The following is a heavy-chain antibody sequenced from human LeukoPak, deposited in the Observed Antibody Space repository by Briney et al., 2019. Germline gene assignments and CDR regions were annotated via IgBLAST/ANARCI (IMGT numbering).Heavy chain of an antibody. CDR2: IYSGGST. D-gene: IGHD3-22*01. CDR1: GFTFGDYG. V-gene: IGHV3-53*04. J-gene: IGHJ4*02. CDR3: ARDGYDSSGYSNYFDY. Sequence: GGSLRLSCAASGFTFGDYGMSWVRQAPGRGLEWVSVIYSGGSTYYADSVKGRFTISRHNSKNTLYLQMNSLRAEDTAVYYCARDGYDSSGYSNYFDYWGQGTLVTVSS.